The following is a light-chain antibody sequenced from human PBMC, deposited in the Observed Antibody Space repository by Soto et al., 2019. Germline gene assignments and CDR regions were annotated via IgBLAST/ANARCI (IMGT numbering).Light chain of an antibody. J-gene: IGKJ1*01. CDR1: QSISNH. CDR2: AAS. CDR3: HQSDGSPPS. Sequence: DIQMTQSPSSLSASVEDRVIITCRASQSISNHLNWYQQKPGKAPKLLIFAASSLQSGVPSRFSGSRSGPDFTLTIICLQSDDFPDLYCHQSDGSPPSFG. V-gene: IGKV1-39*01.